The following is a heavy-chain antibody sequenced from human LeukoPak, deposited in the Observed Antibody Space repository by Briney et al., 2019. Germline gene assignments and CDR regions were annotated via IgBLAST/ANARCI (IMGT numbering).Heavy chain of an antibody. J-gene: IGHJ4*02. CDR3: AKGLMGATPYYFDY. V-gene: IGHV3-74*01. CDR2: INTDGSST. D-gene: IGHD1-26*01. Sequence: GGSLRLSCAASGFTFSSYWMHWVRRAPGKGLVWVSRINTDGSSTTYADSVKRRFTISRDNAKNTLYLQMNSLRADDTAVYYCAKGLMGATPYYFDYWGQGTLVTVSS. CDR1: GFTFSSYW.